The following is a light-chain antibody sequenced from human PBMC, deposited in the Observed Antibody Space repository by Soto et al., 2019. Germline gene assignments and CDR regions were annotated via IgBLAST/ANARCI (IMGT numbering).Light chain of an antibody. Sequence: QSALTQPPSASGSPGQSVTISCTGTSSDVGTYDYVSWYQQHPGKAPKLIIYEVTLRPSGVPVRFSGSKSGNTASLTVSGLQAEDAAVYYCSSFAGSINYVVFGGGTQLTVL. CDR1: SSDVGTYDY. CDR2: EVT. J-gene: IGLJ2*01. CDR3: SSFAGSINYVV. V-gene: IGLV2-8*01.